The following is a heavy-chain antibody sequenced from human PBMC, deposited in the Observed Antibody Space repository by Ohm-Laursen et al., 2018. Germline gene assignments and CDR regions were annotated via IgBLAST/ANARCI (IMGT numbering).Heavy chain of an antibody. CDR3: APCKIGACFDI. J-gene: IGHJ5*02. CDR1: GGSISSYY. V-gene: IGHV4-4*07. D-gene: IGHD2-21*01. Sequence: TLSLTCTVSGGSISSYYWSWIRQPPGQGLELIGLIYVSGPTNYNPSLTSRVTMSLDTSKNKFSLKLSSVTAAAAAVYYCAPCKIGACFDIWGQGTLVTVSS. CDR2: IYVSGPT.